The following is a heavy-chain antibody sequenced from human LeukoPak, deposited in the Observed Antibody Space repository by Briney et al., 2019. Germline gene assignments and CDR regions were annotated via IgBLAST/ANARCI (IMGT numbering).Heavy chain of an antibody. V-gene: IGHV3-9*01. CDR2: ISWNSGSI. J-gene: IGHJ4*02. CDR3: AKDITRHLVMGYFDY. D-gene: IGHD6-6*01. CDR1: GFTFDDYA. Sequence: PGRSLRLSCAASGFTFDDYAMHWVRQAPGKGLEWVSGISWNSGSIGYADSVKGRFTISRDNAKNSLYLQMNSLRAEDTALYYCAKDITRHLVMGYFDYWGQGTLVTVSS.